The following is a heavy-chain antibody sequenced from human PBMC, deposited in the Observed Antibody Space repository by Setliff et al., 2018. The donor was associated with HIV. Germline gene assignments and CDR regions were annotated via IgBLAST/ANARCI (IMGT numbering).Heavy chain of an antibody. CDR2: IDAGNGNT. V-gene: IGHV1-3*01. CDR1: GYTFTNFA. J-gene: IGHJ4*02. D-gene: IGHD6-13*01. CDR3: ARGPYSSWSDY. Sequence: ASVKVSCKASGYTFTNFAVSWVRQAPGQGLEWMGWIDAGNGNTKYSQKFQGRVTITRDTSASTAYMELNSLRSEDTAIYYCARGPYSSWSDYWGQGTLVTVS.